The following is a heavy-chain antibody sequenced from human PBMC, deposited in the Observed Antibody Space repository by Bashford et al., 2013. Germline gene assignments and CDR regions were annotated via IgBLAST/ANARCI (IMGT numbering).Heavy chain of an antibody. Sequence: GSLRLSCAASGFSVSNCGMSWVRQAPGKGLQWVSGTTLGGTPYNADSVKGRFTISRDNAKNSLYLQMNSLRAEDTAVYYCARRQRGLISTGSYWYFDLWGRGTLVTVSS. CDR3: ARRQRGLISTGSYWYFDL. J-gene: IGHJ2*01. V-gene: IGHV3-69-1*01. D-gene: IGHD3-9*01. CDR2: TTLGGTP. CDR1: GFSVSNCG.